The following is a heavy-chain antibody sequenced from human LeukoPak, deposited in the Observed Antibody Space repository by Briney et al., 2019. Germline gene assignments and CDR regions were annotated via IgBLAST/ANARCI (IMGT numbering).Heavy chain of an antibody. CDR3: ARDLQGHWYSSSWHTFDY. V-gene: IGHV1-18*01. D-gene: IGHD6-13*01. CDR2: ISAYNGNT. J-gene: IGHJ4*02. Sequence: GASVTVSCKASGYTFTSYGISWVRQAPGQGLEWMGWISAYNGNTNYAQKLQGRVTMTTDTSTSTAYMEPRSLRSDDTAVYYCARDLQGHWYSSSWHTFDYWGQGTLVTVSS. CDR1: GYTFTSYG.